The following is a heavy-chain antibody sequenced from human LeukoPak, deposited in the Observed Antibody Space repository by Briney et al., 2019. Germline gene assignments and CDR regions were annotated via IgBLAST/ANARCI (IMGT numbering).Heavy chain of an antibody. D-gene: IGHD3-3*01. CDR2: IIPIFGTA. J-gene: IGHJ6*03. CDR1: GGTFSSYA. V-gene: IGHV1-69*13. Sequence: ASVKVSCKASGGTFSSYAISWVRQAPGQGLEWMGGIIPIFGTANYAQKFQGRVTITADESTSTAYMELSSLGSEDTAVYYCARGGGRPYYDFWSGYRDYYYYMDVWGKGTTVTVSS. CDR3: ARGGGRPYYDFWSGYRDYYYYMDV.